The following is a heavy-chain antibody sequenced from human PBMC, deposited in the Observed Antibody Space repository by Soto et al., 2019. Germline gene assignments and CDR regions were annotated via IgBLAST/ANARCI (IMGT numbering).Heavy chain of an antibody. J-gene: IGHJ2*01. CDR1: GGSISSGGYY. CDR2: IYYSGST. Sequence: NPWETLSLTCTVSGGSISSGGYYWSWIRQHPGKGLEWIGYIYYSGSTYYNPSLKSRVTMSVDTSKNQFSLKLSSVTAVDTAVYYCARTGPTTVTTVHYWYFDLWGRGTLVTVSS. D-gene: IGHD4-17*01. V-gene: IGHV4-31*03. CDR3: ARTGPTTVTTVHYWYFDL.